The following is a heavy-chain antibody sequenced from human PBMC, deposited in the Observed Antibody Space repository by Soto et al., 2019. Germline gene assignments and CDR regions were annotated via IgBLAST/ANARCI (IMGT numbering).Heavy chain of an antibody. Sequence: QVQVVQSGAEEKKPGASVKVSCTASGYTFTGYAMHWVRQAPGQRLEWMGWINAGNGNTKYSQKFQGRVTITRDTSATSPFTQLSTLSAEYMAVYYCARAVPVPAVIDYWGQGTLVTVSS. CDR1: GYTFTGYA. CDR3: ARAVPVPAVIDY. CDR2: INAGNGNT. J-gene: IGHJ4*02. D-gene: IGHD2-2*01. V-gene: IGHV1-3*05.